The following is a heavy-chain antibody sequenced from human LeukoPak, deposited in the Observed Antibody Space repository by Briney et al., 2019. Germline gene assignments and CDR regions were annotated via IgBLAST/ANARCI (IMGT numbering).Heavy chain of an antibody. V-gene: IGHV4-31*03. CDR2: IYFSGIT. J-gene: IGHJ4*02. D-gene: IGHD3-16*01. Sequence: SETLSLTCTVSGGSLNSGGYYWSWIRQYPGRGLEWIGYIYFSGITFYNPSFESRVFISLDTSKNQFSLRLSSVTAADTAIYYCARQAPGSAYQYRYYFDYWGQGTLATVSS. CDR3: ARQAPGSAYQYRYYFDY. CDR1: GGSLNSGGYY.